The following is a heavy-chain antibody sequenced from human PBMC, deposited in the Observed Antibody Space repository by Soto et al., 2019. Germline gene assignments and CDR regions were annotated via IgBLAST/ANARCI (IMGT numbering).Heavy chain of an antibody. CDR3: ARGRRGGGYSGLSPGYYYYGMDG. D-gene: IGHD5-12*01. CDR1: GGSFSGYY. CDR2: INHSGST. Sequence: SETLSLTCAVYGGSFSGYYWSWIRQPPGKGLECIGEINHSGSTNYNPSLKSRVTISVDTSKNQFPLKLSSVTAADTAVYYCARGRRGGGYSGLSPGYYYYGMDGWGQGNTVTFSS. J-gene: IGHJ6*02. V-gene: IGHV4-34*01.